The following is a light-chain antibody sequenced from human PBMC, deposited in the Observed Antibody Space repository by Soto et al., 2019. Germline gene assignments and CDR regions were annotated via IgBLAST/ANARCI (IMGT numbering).Light chain of an antibody. CDR3: LQYYSTPRT. V-gene: IGKV4-1*01. J-gene: IGKJ1*01. Sequence: DIVMTQSPDSLALSLGERATINCKSSQSVLHSSSNKNYFAWYQQKPGQPPKLLIYWASTRESGVPDRFSGSGSGTDFTLTISSLQAEDVAVYFCLQYYSTPRTFGQGTKVEIK. CDR2: WAS. CDR1: QSVLHSSSNKNY.